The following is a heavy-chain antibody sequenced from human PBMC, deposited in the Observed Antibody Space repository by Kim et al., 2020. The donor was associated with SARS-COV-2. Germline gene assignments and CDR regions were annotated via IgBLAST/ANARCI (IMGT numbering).Heavy chain of an antibody. CDR1: GFTFSNYG. CDR3: DPLGEGNCVADS. CDR2: IRNNRSNE. D-gene: IGHD1-1*01. J-gene: IGHJ5*01. V-gene: IGHV3-30*02. Sequence: GGSLRLSCAASGFTFSNYGMHWVRQAPGKGLEWVARIRNNRSNEKSADSVPGRFTISIENYKTTITLHMKRQRLETKATDVYYSDPLGEGNCVADS.